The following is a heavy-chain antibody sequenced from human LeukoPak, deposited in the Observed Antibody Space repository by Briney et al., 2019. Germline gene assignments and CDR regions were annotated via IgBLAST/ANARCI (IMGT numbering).Heavy chain of an antibody. CDR1: GYSISSGYY. Sequence: SETLSLTCAVSGYSISSGYYWAWIRQPPGKGLEWIGKIYHNGNTYYNPSLKGRVTISVDTSKNQFSLKLSSVTAADTALYYCAREFTEYYYDSSKASYWGLGTLVTVSS. D-gene: IGHD3-22*01. CDR2: IYHNGNT. CDR3: AREFTEYYYDSSKASY. J-gene: IGHJ4*02. V-gene: IGHV4-38-2*02.